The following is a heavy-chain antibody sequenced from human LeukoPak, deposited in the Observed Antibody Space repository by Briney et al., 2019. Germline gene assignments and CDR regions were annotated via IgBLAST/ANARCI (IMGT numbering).Heavy chain of an antibody. D-gene: IGHD6-6*01. CDR3: ARDREYSSSSEDAFDI. Sequence: SETLSLTYTVSGGSISSYYWSWIRQPPGKGLEWIGYIYYSGSTNYNPSLKSRVTISVDTSKNQFSLKLSSVTAADTAVYYCARDREYSSSSEDAFDIWGQGTMVTVSS. J-gene: IGHJ3*02. CDR2: IYYSGST. CDR1: GGSISSYY. V-gene: IGHV4-59*01.